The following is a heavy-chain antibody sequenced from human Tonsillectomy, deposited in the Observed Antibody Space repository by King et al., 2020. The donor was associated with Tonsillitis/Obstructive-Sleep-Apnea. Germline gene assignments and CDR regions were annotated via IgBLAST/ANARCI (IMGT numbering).Heavy chain of an antibody. CDR2: INHSGSS. Sequence: VQLQQWGAGLLKPSETLSLTCAVSGGSFSGYYWSWIRQPPGKGLEWIGEINHSGSSNYNPSLKSRVTISVDTSKNQFSLNLSSVTAADTAVYYCARSTMFGVVITPLYFDYWGQGTLVTVSS. J-gene: IGHJ4*02. V-gene: IGHV4-34*01. CDR1: GGSFSGYY. D-gene: IGHD3-3*01. CDR3: ARSTMFGVVITPLYFDY.